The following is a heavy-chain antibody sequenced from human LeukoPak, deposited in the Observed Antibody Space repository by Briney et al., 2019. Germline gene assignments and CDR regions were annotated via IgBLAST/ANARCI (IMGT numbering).Heavy chain of an antibody. J-gene: IGHJ5*02. CDR2: SKYDGSTA. Sequence: PGECLRLSCETSGFTLKNYWMSWLRRATGKGLEWVSRSKYDGSTAMYAESVKGRFTISRDNARGTLYLQMNSLRVDDTAVYYCAKSDWFDPCGRGILVTVSS. CDR1: GFTLKNYW. CDR3: AKSDWFDP. V-gene: IGHV3-74*03.